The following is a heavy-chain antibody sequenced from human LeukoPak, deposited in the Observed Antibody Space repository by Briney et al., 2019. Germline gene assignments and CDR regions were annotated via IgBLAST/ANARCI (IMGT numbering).Heavy chain of an antibody. CDR1: GGSFSGYY. CDR2: INHSGST. CDR3: ARDFGSGVDI. V-gene: IGHV4-34*01. D-gene: IGHD3-3*01. J-gene: IGHJ3*02. Sequence: SETLSLTCAVYGGSFSGYYWSWIRQPPGEGLEWIGEINHSGSTNYNPSLKSRVTISVDTSKNQFSLKLSPVTAADTAVYYCARDFGSGVDIWGQGTMVTVSS.